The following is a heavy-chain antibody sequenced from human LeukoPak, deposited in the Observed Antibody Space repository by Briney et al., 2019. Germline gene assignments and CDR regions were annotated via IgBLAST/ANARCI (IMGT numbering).Heavy chain of an antibody. CDR3: ARDLRNSDYGGKEGIYY. D-gene: IGHD4-23*01. Sequence: GRSLRLSCAASGFTFSSYGMHWVRQAPGKGLEWVAVISYDGSNKYYADSVKGRFTISRDNSKNTLYLQMNSLRAEDTAVYYCARDLRNSDYGGKEGIYYWGQGTLVTVSS. J-gene: IGHJ4*02. CDR2: ISYDGSNK. CDR1: GFTFSSYG. V-gene: IGHV3-30*03.